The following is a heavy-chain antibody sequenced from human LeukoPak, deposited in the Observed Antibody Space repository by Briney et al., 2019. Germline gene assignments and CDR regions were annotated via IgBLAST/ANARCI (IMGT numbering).Heavy chain of an antibody. CDR2: LYHSGST. J-gene: IGHJ6*03. CDR3: ARGRKRITIFGVVGYYYMDV. D-gene: IGHD3-3*01. Sequence: SETLSLTCTVSGYSISSDYYWGWIRQPPGKGLEWIGSLYHSGSTNYNPSLKSRVTISVDTSKNQFSLKLSSVTAADTAVYYCARGRKRITIFGVVGYYYMDVWGKGTTVTVSS. CDR1: GYSISSDYY. V-gene: IGHV4-38-2*02.